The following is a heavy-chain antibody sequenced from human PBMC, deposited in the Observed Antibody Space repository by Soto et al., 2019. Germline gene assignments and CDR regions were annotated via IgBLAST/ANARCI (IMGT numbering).Heavy chain of an antibody. CDR1: GFTFSSYA. V-gene: IGHV3-23*01. CDR2: ISGRGGST. Sequence: GGSLRLSCAASGFTFSSYAMSWVRQAPGKGLEWVSAISGRGGSTYYADSVKGRFTISRDNSKNTLYLQVNSLRVEDTAVYYCAKFHSYNSGWNFDYWGQGTLVTVSS. J-gene: IGHJ4*02. CDR3: AKFHSYNSGWNFDY. D-gene: IGHD6-19*01.